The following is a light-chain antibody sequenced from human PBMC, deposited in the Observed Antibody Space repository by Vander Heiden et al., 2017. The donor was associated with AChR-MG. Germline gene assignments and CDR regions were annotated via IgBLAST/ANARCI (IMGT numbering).Light chain of an antibody. Sequence: QSALTQPASVSGSPGQSITISCTGTSSDVGGYNFVSWYQQPPGKAPKPMIYDVSKRPSAVSTRFSGSKSDNNASLPTTGLQAEDEADDYFSSYKTNSNILVFGTGTKVTVL. CDR1: SSDVGGYNF. CDR3: SSYKTNSNILV. J-gene: IGLJ1*01. V-gene: IGLV2-14*01. CDR2: DVS.